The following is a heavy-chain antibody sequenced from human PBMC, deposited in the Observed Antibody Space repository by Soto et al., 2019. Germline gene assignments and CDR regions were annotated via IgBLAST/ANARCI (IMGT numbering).Heavy chain of an antibody. CDR2: MSYDGSNE. CDR1: GFTFSHYA. D-gene: IGHD1-26*01. CDR3: AHDGSHTFDY. J-gene: IGHJ4*02. Sequence: QVQLVESGGGVVQPGRSLRLSCAASGFTFSHYAMHWVRQAPGKGLEWVALMSYDGSNEYYADSVKGRFTISRDNSKNTQYLQMNSLRAEDSAVYCCAHDGSHTFDYWGRGTLVTVSS. V-gene: IGHV3-30*18.